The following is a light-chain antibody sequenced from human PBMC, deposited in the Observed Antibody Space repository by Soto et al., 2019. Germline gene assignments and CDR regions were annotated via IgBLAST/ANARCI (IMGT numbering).Light chain of an antibody. CDR1: QSVSSY. CDR3: QQYGSSGT. J-gene: IGKJ1*01. Sequence: EIVLTQSPATLSLSPGERATVSCRTSQSVSSYLAWYQQKPGQAPRLLIYDASNRATGIPARFSGSGSGTDFTLTISRLEPEDFAVYYCQQYGSSGTFGQGTKVDIK. CDR2: DAS. V-gene: IGKV3-11*01.